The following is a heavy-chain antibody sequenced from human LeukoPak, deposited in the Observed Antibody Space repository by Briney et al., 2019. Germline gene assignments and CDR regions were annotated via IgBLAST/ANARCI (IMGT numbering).Heavy chain of an antibody. D-gene: IGHD6-19*01. J-gene: IGHJ6*02. CDR1: GFSFSNYA. CDR2: ISSGDDIT. Sequence: GGSLRLSCAASGFSFSNYAMTWVRQAAGKGLEWVSTISSGDDITYYADSVKGRFTISRDNAKNSLYLQMNSLRAEDTAVYYCARDRESGWYYYGMDVWGQGTTVTVSS. V-gene: IGHV3-21*01. CDR3: ARDRESGWYYYGMDV.